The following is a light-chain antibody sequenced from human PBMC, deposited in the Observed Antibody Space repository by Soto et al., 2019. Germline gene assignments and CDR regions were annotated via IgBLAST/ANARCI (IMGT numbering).Light chain of an antibody. CDR3: QQYNNCQYT. J-gene: IGKJ2*01. CDR1: QSVSSN. CDR2: GAS. V-gene: IGKV3-15*01. Sequence: EIVMTQSPATLSVSPGERATLSCRASQSVSSNLAWYQQKPGQAPRLLIYGASTRATGIPARFSGSGSGTEFTLTISSLQSEDFAVYYGQQYNNCQYTFGQGTKLEIK.